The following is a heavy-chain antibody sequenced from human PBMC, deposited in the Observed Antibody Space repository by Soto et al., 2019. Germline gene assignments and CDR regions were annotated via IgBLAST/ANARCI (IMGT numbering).Heavy chain of an antibody. V-gene: IGHV3-21*01. CDR1: GFTFSSYS. Sequence: GGSLRLSCAASGFTFSSYSMNWVRQAPGKGPEWVSSISSSSSYIYYADSVKGRFTISRDNAKNSLYLQMNSLRAEDTAVYYCARAGQLLLGYYGMDVWGQGTTVTVSS. J-gene: IGHJ6*02. CDR2: ISSSSSYI. D-gene: IGHD2-2*01. CDR3: ARAGQLLLGYYGMDV.